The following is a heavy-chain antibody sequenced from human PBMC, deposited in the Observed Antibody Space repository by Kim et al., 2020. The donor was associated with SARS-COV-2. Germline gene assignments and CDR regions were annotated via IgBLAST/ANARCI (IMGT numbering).Heavy chain of an antibody. D-gene: IGHD3-22*01. J-gene: IGHJ4*02. Sequence: GGSLRLSCAASGFTFSSYAMSWVRQAPGKGLEWVSAISGSGGSTYYADSVKGRFTISRDNSKNTLYLQMNSLRAEDTAVYYCAKWTGIMIVVEGVGYWGQGTLVTVSS. V-gene: IGHV3-23*01. CDR2: ISGSGGST. CDR1: GFTFSSYA. CDR3: AKWTGIMIVVEGVGY.